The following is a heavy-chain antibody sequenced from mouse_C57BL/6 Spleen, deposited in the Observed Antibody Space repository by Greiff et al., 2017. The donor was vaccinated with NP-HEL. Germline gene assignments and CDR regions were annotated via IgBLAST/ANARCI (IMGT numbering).Heavy chain of an antibody. J-gene: IGHJ1*03. CDR2: INPNNGGT. Sequence: EVQLQQSGPELVKPGASVKISCKASGYTFTDYYMNWVKQSHGKSLEWIGDINPNNGGTSYNQKFKGKATLTVDKSSSTAYMELRSLTSEDSAVYYCAKGCGSYWYFDVWGTGTTVTVSS. CDR3: AKGCGSYWYFDV. V-gene: IGHV1-26*01. CDR1: GYTFTDYY.